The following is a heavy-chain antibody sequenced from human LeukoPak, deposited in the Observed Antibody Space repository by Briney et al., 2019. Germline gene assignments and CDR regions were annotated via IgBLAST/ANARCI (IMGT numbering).Heavy chain of an antibody. CDR2: IYYSGST. V-gene: IGHV4-59*01. CDR1: GGSISSYY. D-gene: IGHD6-13*01. J-gene: IGHJ5*02. CDR3: ARDGGGSWYGGYNWFDP. Sequence: SETLSLTCTVSGGSISSYYWSWTRQPAGKGLEWIGYIYYSGSTNYNPSLKSRVTISVDTSKNQFSLKLSSVTAADTAVYYCARDGGGSWYGGYNWFDPWGQGTLVTVSS.